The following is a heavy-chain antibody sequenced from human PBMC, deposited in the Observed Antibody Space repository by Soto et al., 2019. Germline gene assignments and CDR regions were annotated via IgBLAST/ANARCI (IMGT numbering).Heavy chain of an antibody. CDR3: AKASSEYSSSWYGYNWFDP. J-gene: IGHJ5*02. CDR1: GFTFSSYA. V-gene: IGHV3-23*01. D-gene: IGHD6-13*01. Sequence: VGSLRLSCAASGFTFSSYAMSWVRQARGKGLEWVSAISGSGGSTYYADSVKGRFTISRDNSKNTLYLQMNSLRAEDTAVYYCAKASSEYSSSWYGYNWFDPWGQGTLVTVSS. CDR2: ISGSGGST.